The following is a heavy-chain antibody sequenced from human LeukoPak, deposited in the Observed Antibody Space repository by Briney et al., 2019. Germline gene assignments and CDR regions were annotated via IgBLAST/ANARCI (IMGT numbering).Heavy chain of an antibody. V-gene: IGHV4-39*01. Sequence: SEPLSLTCTVSGGSIGSSSYYWGWIRPPPGKGLEWIGSIYYSGSTYYNPSLKSRGPISVDTSKNQFSLKLSSVTAADTAVYYCARRVEYYDSSGYYYYYGMDVWGQGTTVTVSS. CDR3: ARRVEYYDSSGYYYYYGMDV. CDR1: GGSIGSSSYY. J-gene: IGHJ6*02. D-gene: IGHD3-22*01. CDR2: IYYSGST.